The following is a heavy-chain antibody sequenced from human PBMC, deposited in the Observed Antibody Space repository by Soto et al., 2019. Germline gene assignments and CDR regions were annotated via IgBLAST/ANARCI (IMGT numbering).Heavy chain of an antibody. CDR3: PRLKTARPYYYDSSGYSLDY. J-gene: IGHJ4*02. CDR2: INHSGST. V-gene: IGHV4-34*01. D-gene: IGHD3-22*01. Sequence: QVQLQQWGAGLLKPSETLSLTCAVYGGSFSGYYWSWIRQPPGKGLEWIGEINHSGSTNYNPSLTSRVTISVDTSKHQSSPKLSSVTAADTAVYYCPRLKTARPYYYDSSGYSLDYWGQGTLVTVSS. CDR1: GGSFSGYY.